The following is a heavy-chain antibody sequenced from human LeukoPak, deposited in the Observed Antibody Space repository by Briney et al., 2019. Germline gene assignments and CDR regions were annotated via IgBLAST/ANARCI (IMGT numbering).Heavy chain of an antibody. CDR1: GFTFTDYC. V-gene: IGHV1-2*02. D-gene: IGHD2-15*01. CDR3: VRDDITNAVDF. CDR2: INPHSGVT. J-gene: IGHJ4*02. Sequence: ASVKVSCKASGFTFTDYCMRWVRLAPGQGLEWMGYINPHSGVTSFPQKFRGRVTMTTDTSTSAAYMELRSLISDDTAVYYCVRDDITNAVDFWGQGAVVTVTS.